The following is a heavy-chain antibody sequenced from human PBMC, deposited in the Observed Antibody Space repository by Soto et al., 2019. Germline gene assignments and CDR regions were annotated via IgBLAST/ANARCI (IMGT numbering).Heavy chain of an antibody. CDR2: IYYSGST. Sequence: SETLSLTCTVSGGSISSSSYYWGWIRQPPGKGLEWIGSIYYSGSTYYNPSLKSRVTISVDTSKNQFSLKLSSVTAADTAVYYCARDGYYYGPGSYVLYYYYYMDVWGKGTTVTVSS. J-gene: IGHJ6*03. CDR1: GGSISSSSYY. V-gene: IGHV4-39*02. CDR3: ARDGYYYGPGSYVLYYYYYMDV. D-gene: IGHD3-10*01.